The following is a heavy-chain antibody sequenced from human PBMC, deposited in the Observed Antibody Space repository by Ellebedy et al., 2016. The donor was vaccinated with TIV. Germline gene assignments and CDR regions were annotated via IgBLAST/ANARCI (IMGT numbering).Heavy chain of an antibody. CDR1: GYTFTSYG. Sequence: AASVQVSCKTSGYTFTSYGVSWARQAPGQGLEWMGWISGLNGKTKYARTVQGRVTLTTDPAARTVYMELTSLRSDDTAVYYCTRDNTVGGTNWFDPWGQGTLVIVSS. CDR3: TRDNTVGGTNWFDP. J-gene: IGHJ5*02. CDR2: ISGLNGKT. D-gene: IGHD6-19*01. V-gene: IGHV1-18*01.